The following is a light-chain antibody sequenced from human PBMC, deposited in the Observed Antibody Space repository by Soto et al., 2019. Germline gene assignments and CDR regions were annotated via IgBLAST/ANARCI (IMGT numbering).Light chain of an antibody. CDR3: QQSYSTLWT. J-gene: IGKJ1*01. Sequence: IQFTQSPSSLSASVGDRVTITCRASQDIGIYLAWYQQKPGKAPNLLIYAASSLQRGVPSRFSGSGSGTDFTLTISSLQPEDFATYYCQQSYSTLWTFGQGTKVDIK. CDR2: AAS. CDR1: QDIGIY. V-gene: IGKV1-39*01.